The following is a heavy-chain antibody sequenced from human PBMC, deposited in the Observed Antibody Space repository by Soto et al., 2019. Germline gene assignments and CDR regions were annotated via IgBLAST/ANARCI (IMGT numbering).Heavy chain of an antibody. CDR2: IKQDGSEK. V-gene: IGHV3-7*01. Sequence: GGSLRLSCAASGFTFSSYWMSWVRQAPGKGLEWVANIKQDGSEKYYVDSVKGRFTISRDNAKNSLYLQMNGLRAEDTAVYYCARDWKYYYGSGQRGRYYYYYMDVWGKGTTVTVSS. J-gene: IGHJ6*03. CDR3: ARDWKYYYGSGQRGRYYYYYMDV. D-gene: IGHD3-10*01. CDR1: GFTFSSYW.